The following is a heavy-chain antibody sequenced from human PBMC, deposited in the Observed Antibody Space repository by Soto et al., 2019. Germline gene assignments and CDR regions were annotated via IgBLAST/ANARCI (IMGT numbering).Heavy chain of an antibody. V-gene: IGHV3-33*01. Sequence: GGSLRLSCAASGFTFSSYGMHWARQAPGKGLEWVAVIWYDGSNKYYADSVKGRFTISRDNSKNTLYLQMNSLRAEDTAVYYCARVASSSSGLNYWGQGTLVTVSS. D-gene: IGHD6-6*01. CDR1: GFTFSSYG. J-gene: IGHJ4*02. CDR3: ARVASSSSGLNY. CDR2: IWYDGSNK.